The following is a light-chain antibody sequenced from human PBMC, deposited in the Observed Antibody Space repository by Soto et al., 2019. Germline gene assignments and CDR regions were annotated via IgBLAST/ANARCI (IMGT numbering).Light chain of an antibody. CDR3: QQYNSYWT. V-gene: IGKV1-5*03. J-gene: IGKJ5*01. Sequence: DIQMTQSPSTLSGSVGDRVTITCRASQTISSWLAWYRQKPGKAPKLLIYKASTLKSGVPSRFSGSGSGTEFTLTISSLQPDDFATYYCQQYNSYWTFGQGTRLEIK. CDR2: KAS. CDR1: QTISSW.